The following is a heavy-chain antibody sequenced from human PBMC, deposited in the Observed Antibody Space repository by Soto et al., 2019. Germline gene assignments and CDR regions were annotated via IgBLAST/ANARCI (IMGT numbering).Heavy chain of an antibody. J-gene: IGHJ4*02. CDR2: IYYSGIT. V-gene: IGHV4-39*01. Sequence: SETLSLTCTVSGVSISDSSYYWGWIRRPPGKGLEWIGTIYYSGITYYNPSLKSRVTISVDTSKNQFSLKLTSVTAADTAVYYCARHGSNWGQGTLVTVSS. CDR3: ARHGSN. CDR1: GVSISDSSYY.